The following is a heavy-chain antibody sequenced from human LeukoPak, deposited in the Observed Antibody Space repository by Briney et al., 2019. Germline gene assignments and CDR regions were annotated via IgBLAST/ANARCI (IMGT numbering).Heavy chain of an antibody. Sequence: GGSLRLSCAASTFTFRSYAMHWVRQAPGKGLEWVAVISYDGSNKYYADSVKGRFTISRDNSRNTLYLQMNSPRAEDTAVYYCARDDGSSPYNDYYYSYMDVWGKGTTVTVSS. CDR2: ISYDGSNK. D-gene: IGHD6-6*01. V-gene: IGHV3-30*04. CDR1: TFTFRSYA. CDR3: ARDDGSSPYNDYYYSYMDV. J-gene: IGHJ6*03.